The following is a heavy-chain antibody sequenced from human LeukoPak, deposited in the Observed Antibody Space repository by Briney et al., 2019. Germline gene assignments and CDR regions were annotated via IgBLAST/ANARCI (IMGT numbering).Heavy chain of an antibody. CDR2: IYLADSGI. CDR3: ATSGYYYGHLQH. CDR1: GYSFTSYW. Sequence: GESLKISCKGSGYSFTSYWIGWVRQMPGKGLEWMGIIYLADSGIRYSPSFQGQVTISADKSISTAYLQWSSLKASDTAMYYCATSGYYYGHLQHWGQGTLVTVSS. D-gene: IGHD3-22*01. V-gene: IGHV5-51*01. J-gene: IGHJ1*01.